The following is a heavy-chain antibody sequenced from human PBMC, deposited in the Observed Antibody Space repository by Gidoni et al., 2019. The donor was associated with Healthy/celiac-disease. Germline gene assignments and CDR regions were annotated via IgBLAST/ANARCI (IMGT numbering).Heavy chain of an antibody. J-gene: IGHJ5*02. CDR1: GFTFSSYA. Sequence: EVQLLESGGGLVKSGGFLRPSCAASGFTFSSYAMSWVRLARVQGLEWVSASSGSGGRTYYAESVKGRFPISRDNSKNTLDLQMDSLRAEDTAVYYCAKDQQWLANWFDPWGQGTLVTVSS. D-gene: IGHD6-19*01. V-gene: IGHV3-23*01. CDR3: AKDQQWLANWFDP. CDR2: SSGSGGRT.